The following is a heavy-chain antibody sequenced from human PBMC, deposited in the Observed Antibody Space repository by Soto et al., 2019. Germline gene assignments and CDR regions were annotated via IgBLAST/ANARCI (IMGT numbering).Heavy chain of an antibody. D-gene: IGHD6-6*01. J-gene: IGHJ4*02. V-gene: IGHV4-59*01. CDR3: ARDSFPPYSSSSKGFDY. CDR1: GGSISSYY. CDR2: LDYSGTT. Sequence: SETLSLTCTVSGGSISSYYWNWIRQSPGKGLEWIASLDYSGTTHYNPSLKSRITTSVDPSKKQFSLKMRSVTAADTAVYYCARDSFPPYSSSSKGFDYWGQESLVTVSS.